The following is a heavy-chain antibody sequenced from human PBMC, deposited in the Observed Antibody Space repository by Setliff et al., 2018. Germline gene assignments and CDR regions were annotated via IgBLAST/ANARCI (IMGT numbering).Heavy chain of an antibody. CDR2: INTKTGKP. Sequence: ASVKVSCKSSGYTFTSYPINWMRQAPGQGLEWMGWINTKTGKPTYAQAFAGRIVFSLDTSVSTAYLQISSLKADDTAVYYCARDTGVRGHEISDYYGGGFAYWGQGTPVTVSS. V-gene: IGHV7-4-1*02. D-gene: IGHD3-22*01. J-gene: IGHJ4*02. CDR1: GYTFTSYP. CDR3: ARDTGVRGHEISDYYGGGFAY.